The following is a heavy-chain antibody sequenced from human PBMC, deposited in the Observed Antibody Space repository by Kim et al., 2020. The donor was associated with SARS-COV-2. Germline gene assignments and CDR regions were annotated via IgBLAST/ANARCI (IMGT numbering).Heavy chain of an antibody. CDR2: INHSGST. V-gene: IGHV4-34*01. Sequence: SETLSLTCAVYGGSFSGYYWSWIRQPPGKGLEWIGEINHSGSTNYNPSLKSRVTISVDTSKNQFSLKLSSVTAADTAVYYCARGRTMVRGVITGYYSYSGMDVWGQGTTVTVSS. D-gene: IGHD3-10*01. J-gene: IGHJ6*02. CDR3: ARGRTMVRGVITGYYSYSGMDV. CDR1: GGSFSGYY.